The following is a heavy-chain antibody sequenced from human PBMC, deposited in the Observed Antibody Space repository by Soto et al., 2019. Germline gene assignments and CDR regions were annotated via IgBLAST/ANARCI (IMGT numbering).Heavy chain of an antibody. CDR1: GFTFSNYA. V-gene: IGHV3-23*01. CDR3: AKGHSESYYYFDY. Sequence: EVQLLESGGGLVQTGGSLRLCCAASGFTFSNYAMNWVRQAPGKGLYWVSSIRGGDDNTYYADSVKGRFTISRDNSKNTLYLQMNSLRAEDTAVYYCAKGHSESYYYFDYWGQGTLVTVSS. CDR2: IRGGDDNT. D-gene: IGHD1-26*01. J-gene: IGHJ4*02.